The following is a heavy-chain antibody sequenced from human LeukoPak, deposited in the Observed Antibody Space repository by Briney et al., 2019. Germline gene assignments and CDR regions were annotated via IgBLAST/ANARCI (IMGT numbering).Heavy chain of an antibody. Sequence: GGSLRLSCAVSGFTFSDYYMSWIRQAPGKGLEWVSFISSGGSTISHADSVKGRFTISRDNAENSLYLQMNSLRAEDTAVYYCASFPLLGWATVTTSWFDPWGQGTLVTVSS. CDR3: ASFPLLGWATVTTSWFDP. CDR1: GFTFSDYY. J-gene: IGHJ5*02. CDR2: ISSGGSTI. D-gene: IGHD4-17*01. V-gene: IGHV3-11*01.